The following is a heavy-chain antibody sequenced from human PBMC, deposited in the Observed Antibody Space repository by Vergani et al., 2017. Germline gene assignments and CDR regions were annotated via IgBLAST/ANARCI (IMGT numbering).Heavy chain of an antibody. CDR1: GFTFSNSA. D-gene: IGHD6-19*01. J-gene: IGHJ4*02. CDR2: ISGHGDRT. CDR3: AKDLPGSGYFFDY. V-gene: IGHV3-23*01. Sequence: EVHLLESGGGQVEAGGSLRLSCVASGFTFSNSAMSWVRQTSGKGLEWVSAISGHGDRTYYADSVKGRFTISRDNAQNTLYLQMNSLRVEDTGVYYCAKDLPGSGYFFDYWGQGTLVTVSS.